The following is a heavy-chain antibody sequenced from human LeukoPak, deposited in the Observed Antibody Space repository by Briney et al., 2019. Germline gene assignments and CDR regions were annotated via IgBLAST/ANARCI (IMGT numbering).Heavy chain of an antibody. Sequence: GGSLRLSCAASGFTFSSYAMHWVRQAPGKGLEYVSAISSNGGSTYYANSVKGRFTISRDNSKNTLYLQMGSLRAEDTAVYYCANIALVGATSGGRGPADYWGQGTLVTVSS. CDR3: ANIALVGATSGGRGPADY. J-gene: IGHJ4*02. CDR2: ISSNGGST. V-gene: IGHV3-64*01. CDR1: GFTFSSYA. D-gene: IGHD1-26*01.